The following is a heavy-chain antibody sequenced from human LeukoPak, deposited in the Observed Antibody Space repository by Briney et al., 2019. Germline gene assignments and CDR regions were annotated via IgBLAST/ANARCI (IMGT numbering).Heavy chain of an antibody. Sequence: GSLRLSCASSGFRLSNYAMNWVRQAPGEGLEWVSYISSTSGAIYYADSVKGRFTISRDNAKDSVNLQMNGLRADDTAVYYCATDQFSAWGQGTLVTVSS. CDR1: GFRLSNYA. CDR2: ISSTSGAI. D-gene: IGHD5-24*01. V-gene: IGHV3-48*01. CDR3: ATDQFSA. J-gene: IGHJ5*02.